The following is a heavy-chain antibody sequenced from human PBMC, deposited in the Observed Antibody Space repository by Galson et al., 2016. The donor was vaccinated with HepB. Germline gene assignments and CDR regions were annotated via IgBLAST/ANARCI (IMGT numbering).Heavy chain of an antibody. CDR3: ARGPTGWYYFDY. J-gene: IGHJ4*02. CDR2: IYYSGST. V-gene: IGHV4-59*01. D-gene: IGHD6-19*01. Sequence: ETLSLTCSVSGGSINAYYWSWIRQPPGKGLEWIGYIYYSGSTSHNPSLKSRVTISVDTSKNQFSLKLNSVTAADTAVYYCARGPTGWYYFDYWGQGTLVTVSS. CDR1: GGSINAYY.